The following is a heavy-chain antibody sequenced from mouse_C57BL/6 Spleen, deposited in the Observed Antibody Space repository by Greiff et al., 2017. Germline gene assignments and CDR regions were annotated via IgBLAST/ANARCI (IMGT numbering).Heavy chain of an antibody. CDR2: IDPANGNT. V-gene: IGHV14-3*01. CDR3: ARHYGSSGYAMDY. J-gene: IGHJ4*01. Sequence: EVQLVESVAELVRPGASVKLSCTASGFNIKNTYMHWVKQRPEQGLEWIGRIDPANGNTKYAPKFQGKATITADPSSNTAYLQLSSLTSEDTAIYYCARHYGSSGYAMDYWGQGTSVTVSS. CDR1: GFNIKNTY. D-gene: IGHD1-1*01.